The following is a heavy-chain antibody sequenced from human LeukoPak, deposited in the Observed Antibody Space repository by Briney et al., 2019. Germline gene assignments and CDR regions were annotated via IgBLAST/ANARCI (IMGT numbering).Heavy chain of an antibody. Sequence: SETLSLTCTVSGGSISSNTYSWAWIRQPRGMGLEWIGTIFYSGSTYYNPSLKSPATISVDTSKHQFSLKLSSVTAADTAPYYRARINGGNSPNYYNCHMDVWGKGTTVSASS. CDR3: ARINGGNSPNYYNCHMDV. V-gene: IGHV4-39*01. D-gene: IGHD4-23*01. J-gene: IGHJ6*03. CDR1: GGSISSNTYS. CDR2: IFYSGST.